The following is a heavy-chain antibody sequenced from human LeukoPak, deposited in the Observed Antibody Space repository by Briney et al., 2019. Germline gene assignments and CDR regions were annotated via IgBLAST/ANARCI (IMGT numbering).Heavy chain of an antibody. V-gene: IGHV3-23*01. J-gene: IGHJ6*02. CDR1: GFTFSSYG. D-gene: IGHD1-26*01. Sequence: GGSLRLACACSGFTFSSYGMGSARHAAGEGLEWVSTISGSGGAGTSYADSVKGRFTVTSDNSRNTLYLPMNSLRAEATAVYFCVKDRGGSPFYGMDVWGQGTTVTVSS. CDR3: VKDRGGSPFYGMDV. CDR2: ISGSGGAGT.